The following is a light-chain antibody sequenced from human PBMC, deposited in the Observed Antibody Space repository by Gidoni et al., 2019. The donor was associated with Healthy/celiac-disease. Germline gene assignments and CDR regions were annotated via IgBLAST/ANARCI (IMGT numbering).Light chain of an antibody. J-gene: IGKJ4*01. CDR3: QQYNNWLT. Sequence: DIVMTQSQATLSVTPGERATLSGRASQSVSSHLAWYQPKTGQAPRLLIYVASTRATGIPARFSGSASGTEFTRTISSLQSVDLAVYYCQQYNNWLTCGGGTKVEIK. CDR2: VAS. CDR1: QSVSSH. V-gene: IGKV3-15*01.